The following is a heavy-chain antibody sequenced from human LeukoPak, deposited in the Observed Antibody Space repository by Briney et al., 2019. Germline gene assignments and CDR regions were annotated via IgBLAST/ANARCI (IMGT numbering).Heavy chain of an antibody. CDR3: ARVRWAFRERERFFDY. D-gene: IGHD4-23*01. Sequence: PGGSLRLSCAVSGFTVSDNHLMWVRQAPGKGLEWVAVISYDGSNKYYADSVKGRFTISRDNSKNTLYLQMNSLRAEDTAVYYCARVRWAFRERERFFDYWGQGTLVTVSS. J-gene: IGHJ4*02. CDR1: GFTVSDNH. V-gene: IGHV3-30-3*01. CDR2: ISYDGSNK.